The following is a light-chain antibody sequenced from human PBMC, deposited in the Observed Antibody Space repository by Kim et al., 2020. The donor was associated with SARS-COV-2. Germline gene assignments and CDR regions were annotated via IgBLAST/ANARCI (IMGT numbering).Light chain of an antibody. CDR1: TIGGKS. Sequence: PGETARFTCGGNTIGGKSVNWYQQKPGQAPVLVIYYDNARPSGIPERFSGSNSGNTATLTISGVEAGDEADYYCQVWDTSIYHVLFGGGTQLTVL. CDR2: YDN. V-gene: IGLV3-21*04. J-gene: IGLJ3*02. CDR3: QVWDTSIYHVL.